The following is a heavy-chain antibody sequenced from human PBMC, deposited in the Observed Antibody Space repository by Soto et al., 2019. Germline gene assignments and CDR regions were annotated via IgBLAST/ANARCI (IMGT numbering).Heavy chain of an antibody. CDR1: GCTFSSYA. CDR3: ARDKPLYCSSTSCQLYYYYSMEV. J-gene: IGHJ6*02. V-gene: IGHV1-69*06. D-gene: IGHD2-2*01. CDR2: IIPIFGTA. Sequence: SVKVSCKASGCTFSSYAISWVRQAPGQGLEWMGGIIPIFGTANYAQRFQGRVTITADKSTSTAYMELSSLRSEDTAVYYCARDKPLYCSSTSCQLYYYYSMEVLGQGTTVTVSS.